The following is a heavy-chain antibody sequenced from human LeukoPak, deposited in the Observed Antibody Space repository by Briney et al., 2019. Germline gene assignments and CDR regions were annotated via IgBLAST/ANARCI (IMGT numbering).Heavy chain of an antibody. Sequence: SETLSLTCTVSGGSVSRDISYWSWIRQPPGKGVDWVGCIHYIGSTHQNPSLKSRVTIQVDTSKNQFSLRLSSVTAADTALYDCARDSGSWFDPWGQGTLVTVSS. J-gene: IGHJ5*02. CDR2: IHYIGST. CDR3: ARDSGSWFDP. V-gene: IGHV4-61*01. CDR1: GGSVSRDISY. D-gene: IGHD3-10*01.